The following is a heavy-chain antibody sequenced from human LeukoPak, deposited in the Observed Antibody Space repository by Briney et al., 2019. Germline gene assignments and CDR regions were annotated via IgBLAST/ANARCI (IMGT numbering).Heavy chain of an antibody. CDR1: GGSISSYY. J-gene: IGHJ3*02. CDR2: IYYSGST. Sequence: SETLSLTCTVSGGSISSYYWTWIRRPPGRGLEWIGYIYYSGSTNYNPSLKSRVTISVDTSKNQFSLKLRSVTAADTAVYYCARGGGAFDIWGHGTMVTVSS. V-gene: IGHV4-59*12. CDR3: ARGGGAFDI.